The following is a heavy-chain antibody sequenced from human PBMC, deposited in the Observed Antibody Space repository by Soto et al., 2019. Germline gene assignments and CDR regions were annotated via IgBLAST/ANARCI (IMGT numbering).Heavy chain of an antibody. CDR2: ISGSGGST. J-gene: IGHJ3*02. CDR3: AKAGAEHIVVGTASPGAFDI. D-gene: IGHD2-21*02. V-gene: IGHV3-23*01. CDR1: GFTFSSYA. Sequence: GGSLRLSCAASGFTFSSYAMSWVRQAPGKGLEWVSAISGSGGSTYYADSVKGRFTISRDNSKNTLYLQMNSLRAEDTAVYYCAKAGAEHIVVGTASPGAFDIWGQGTMVTVSS.